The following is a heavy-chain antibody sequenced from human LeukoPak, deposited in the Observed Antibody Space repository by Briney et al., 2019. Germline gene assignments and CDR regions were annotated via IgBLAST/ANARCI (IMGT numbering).Heavy chain of an antibody. D-gene: IGHD3-16*02. CDR2: INPNSGGT. CDR3: ARDRDYAWGSYLDY. CDR1: GYTFTGCY. J-gene: IGHJ4*02. V-gene: IGHV1-2*02. Sequence: GASVKVSCKASGYTFTGCYMHWVRQAPGQGLEWMGWINPNSGGTNYAQKLQGRVTMTTDTSTSTAYMELRSLRSDDTAVYYCARDRDYAWGSYLDYWGQGTLVTVSS.